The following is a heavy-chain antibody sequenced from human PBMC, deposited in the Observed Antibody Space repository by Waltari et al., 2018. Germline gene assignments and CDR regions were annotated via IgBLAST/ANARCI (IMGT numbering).Heavy chain of an antibody. Sequence: EVQLVESGGGLVQPGGSLRLSCVASGFTFRNYEVNWVRQAPWKGLGWVSYISSDGGAIYYADSLKGRFTISRDNAKSSLYLHMSSLRAEDTAVYYCARATYYYSGGYWDYWGQGTLVTVSS. CDR3: ARATYYYSGGYWDY. J-gene: IGHJ4*02. V-gene: IGHV3-48*03. CDR2: ISSDGGAI. D-gene: IGHD3-22*01. CDR1: GFTFRNYE.